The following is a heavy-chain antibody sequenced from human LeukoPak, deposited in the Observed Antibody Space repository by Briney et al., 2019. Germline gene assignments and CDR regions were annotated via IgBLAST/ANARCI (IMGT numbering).Heavy chain of an antibody. CDR1: GGSLSPYY. Sequence: SETLSLTCTVSGGSLSPYYWSWIRQAPRQGLQWIGYILYNGRTTNYNPSLKSRATILVDTSNNQFSLKLNSVTAADTAVYYCARVGDWNDLVYWGQGILVAVSS. D-gene: IGHD1-1*01. CDR2: ILYNGRTT. V-gene: IGHV4-59*01. J-gene: IGHJ4*02. CDR3: ARVGDWNDLVY.